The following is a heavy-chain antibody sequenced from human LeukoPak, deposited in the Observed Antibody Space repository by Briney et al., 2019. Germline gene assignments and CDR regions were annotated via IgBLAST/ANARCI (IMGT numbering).Heavy chain of an antibody. J-gene: IGHJ4*02. CDR3: VKDQAGG. CDR2: IRYNGQLQ. CDR1: GFTFSDYG. V-gene: IGHV3-30*02. D-gene: IGHD6-19*01. Sequence: GGSLRLSCDASGFTFSDYGMHWVRQAPGKGLEWVAFIRYNGQLQMYGDSVRGRFIISRDNPMNRMYLQLNNVRSEDTAVYYCVKDQAGGWGQGTLVTVSS.